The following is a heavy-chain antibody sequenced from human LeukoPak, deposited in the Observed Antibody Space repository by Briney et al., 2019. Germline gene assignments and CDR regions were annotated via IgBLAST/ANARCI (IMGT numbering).Heavy chain of an antibody. J-gene: IGHJ4*02. V-gene: IGHV3-23*01. Sequence: GGSLTLSCAASGISSSIYGMSWVRQAPGKGLEWVSAIDDGVDTAYYADSVKGRFTISRDNSKETLYLQMSSLRAHDTAIYYCVRDHVFCRGGSCYGDYWGQGALVTVSS. CDR1: GISSSIYG. CDR2: IDDGVDTA. CDR3: VRDHVFCRGGSCYGDY. D-gene: IGHD2-15*01.